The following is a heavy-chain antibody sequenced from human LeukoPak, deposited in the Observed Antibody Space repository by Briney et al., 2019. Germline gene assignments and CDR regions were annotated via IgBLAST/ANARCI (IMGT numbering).Heavy chain of an antibody. CDR3: RLAYCGGDCYSSYYYYGMDV. D-gene: IGHD2-21*02. CDR2: INPIFGTA. V-gene: IGHV1-69*13. CDR1: GGTFSSYA. Sequence: SVKVSCKASGGTFSSYAISWVRQAPGQGLEWMGGINPIFGTANYAQKFQGRVTITADESTSTAYMELSSLRSEDTAVYFCRLAYCGGDCYSSYYYYGMDVWGQGTTVTVSS. J-gene: IGHJ6*02.